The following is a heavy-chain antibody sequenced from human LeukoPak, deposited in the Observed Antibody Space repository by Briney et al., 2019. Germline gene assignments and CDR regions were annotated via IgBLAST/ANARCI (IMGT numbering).Heavy chain of an antibody. CDR1: GGSINTGGYY. D-gene: IGHD5-12*01. CDR3: ARKGSESGHHYYYYMDV. V-gene: IGHV4-30-2*01. Sequence: SETLSLTCTVSGGSINTGGYYWTWIRQPPGKGLEWIGYIYHTGSTYYTPSLKGRVTISIDSSKNQFSLKLISVTAADTAVYYCARKGSESGHHYYYYMDVWGKGTTVTVSS. J-gene: IGHJ6*03. CDR2: IYHTGST.